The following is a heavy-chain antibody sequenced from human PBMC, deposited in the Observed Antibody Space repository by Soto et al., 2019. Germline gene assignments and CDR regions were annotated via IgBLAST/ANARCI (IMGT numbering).Heavy chain of an antibody. D-gene: IGHD6-13*01. CDR3: ARAYPLRYSSSWLPYYYYGMDV. CDR2: MNPNSGNT. Sequence: ASVKVSCKASGYTFTSYDINWVRQATGQGLEWMGWMNPNSGNTGYAQKFQGRVTMTRNTSISTAYMELSSLRSEDTAVYYCARAYPLRYSSSWLPYYYYGMDVWGQGTTVTVSS. J-gene: IGHJ6*02. V-gene: IGHV1-8*01. CDR1: GYTFTSYD.